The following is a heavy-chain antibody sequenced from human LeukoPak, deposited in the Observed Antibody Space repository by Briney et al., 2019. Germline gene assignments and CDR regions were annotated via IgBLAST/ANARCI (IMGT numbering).Heavy chain of an antibody. CDR2: IYYSGGT. CDR3: ARDRYYDSSGYYLVPFDY. CDR1: GGSISSSSYY. V-gene: IGHV4-61*01. Sequence: SETLSLTCTVSGGSISSSSYYWGWIRQPPGKGLEWIGYIYYSGGTNYNPSLKSRVTISVDTSKNQFSLKLSSVTAADTAVYYCARDRYYDSSGYYLVPFDYWGQGTLVTVSS. J-gene: IGHJ4*02. D-gene: IGHD3-22*01.